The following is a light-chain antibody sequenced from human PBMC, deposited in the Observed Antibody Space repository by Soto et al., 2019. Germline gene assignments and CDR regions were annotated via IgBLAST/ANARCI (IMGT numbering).Light chain of an antibody. J-gene: IGKJ5*01. CDR1: QSVSSNY. V-gene: IGKV3-20*01. CDR2: GAS. CDR3: QQYGNSPIT. Sequence: EIVLTQSPDTLSLSPGDGATLSWSASQSVSSNYLAWYQQKAGQAPRLLIYGASSRATGIPDRFSGSGSGTDFTLTISRLEAEDFAVYYCQQYGNSPITFGQGTRLEIK.